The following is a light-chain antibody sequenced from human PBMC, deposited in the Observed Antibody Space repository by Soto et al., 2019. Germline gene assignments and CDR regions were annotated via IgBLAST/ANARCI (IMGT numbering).Light chain of an antibody. CDR2: EVS. J-gene: IGLJ1*01. V-gene: IGLV2-14*01. CDR1: SSDVGGYNY. CDR3: SLYTSSSSPYV. Sequence: SARTQPASESGSPGQSINISCTGTSSDVGGYNYVSWYQQHPGKAPKLMIYEVSNRPSGVSNRFSVSKSGNTASLTISGLQAEDEADYFCSLYTSSSSPYVFRTGTKVPV.